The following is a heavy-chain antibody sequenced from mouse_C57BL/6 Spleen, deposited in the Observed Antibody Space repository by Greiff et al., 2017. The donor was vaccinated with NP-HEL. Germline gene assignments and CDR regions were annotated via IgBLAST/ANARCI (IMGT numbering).Heavy chain of an antibody. CDR3: ARDYDYDEYYFDY. Sequence: EVNVVESGGGLVKPGGSLKLSCAASGFTFSSYAMSWVRQTPEKRLEWVATISDGGSYTYYPDNVKGRFTISRDNAKNNLYLQMSHLKSEDTAMYYCARDYDYDEYYFDYWGQGTTLTVSS. D-gene: IGHD2-4*01. CDR2: ISDGGSYT. J-gene: IGHJ2*01. CDR1: GFTFSSYA. V-gene: IGHV5-4*01.